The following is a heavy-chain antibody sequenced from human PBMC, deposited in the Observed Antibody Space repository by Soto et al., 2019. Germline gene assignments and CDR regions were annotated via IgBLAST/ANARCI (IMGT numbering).Heavy chain of an antibody. J-gene: IGHJ4*02. D-gene: IGHD1-26*01. CDR3: ARHWDK. Sequence: QLQLQESGPGLVKPSEPLSLTCTVSGGFISSSTYYWGWIRQPPGKGLEWIGSVYYGGSTYNNLSLKSRVSMSVDTSRNQFSLRMNSVTAAETAVYYCARHWDKWGQGTLVIVSS. CDR2: VYYGGST. CDR1: GGFISSSTYY. V-gene: IGHV4-39*01.